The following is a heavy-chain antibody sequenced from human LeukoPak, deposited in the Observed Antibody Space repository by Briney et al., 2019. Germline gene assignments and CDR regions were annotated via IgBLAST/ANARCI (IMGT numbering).Heavy chain of an antibody. D-gene: IGHD3-22*01. Sequence: SETLSLTCAVYGASFSGYSWSWVRQPPGKGLEWMGEINQSGILNYNPSLKSRATISVNMSKNQLSRNLSSVTATHTAVYYCARGHRQRQYYYDSSGYGPSGFDYWGQGTLVTVSS. CDR3: ARGHRQRQYYYDSSGYGPSGFDY. CDR2: INQSGIL. J-gene: IGHJ4*02. CDR1: GASFSGYS. V-gene: IGHV4-34*01.